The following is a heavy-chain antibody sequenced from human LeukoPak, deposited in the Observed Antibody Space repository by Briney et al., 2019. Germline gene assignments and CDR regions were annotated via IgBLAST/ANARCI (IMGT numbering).Heavy chain of an antibody. CDR3: ASNHVEMATIGGLPKWFDP. CDR1: GGTFSSYA. Sequence: SVKVSCQASGGTFSSYAISGVQQAPGQGLEWMGGIIPIFGTANYAQKFQGRVTITADESTSTAYMELSSLRSEDTAVYYCASNHVEMATIGGLPKWFDPWGQGTLVTVSS. CDR2: IIPIFGTA. J-gene: IGHJ5*02. D-gene: IGHD5-24*01. V-gene: IGHV1-69*13.